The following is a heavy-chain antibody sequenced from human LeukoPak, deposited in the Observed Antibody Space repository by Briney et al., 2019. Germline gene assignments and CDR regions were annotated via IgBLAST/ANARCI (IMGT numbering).Heavy chain of an antibody. V-gene: IGHV4-39*01. CDR3: ARQTGSGLFILP. Sequence: RSSETLSLTCTVSGGSILSSSYYWGWIRQPPGKGLEWIGSIYYGGNTYYNASLKSQVSISIDTSKNQFSLRLTSVTAADTAVYYCARQTGSGLFILPGGQGTLVTVSS. CDR2: IYYGGNT. CDR1: GGSILSSSYY. J-gene: IGHJ4*02. D-gene: IGHD3/OR15-3a*01.